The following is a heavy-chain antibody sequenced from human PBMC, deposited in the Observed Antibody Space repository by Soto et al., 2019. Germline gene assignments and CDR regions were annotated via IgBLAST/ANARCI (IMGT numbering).Heavy chain of an antibody. Sequence: GGSLRLSCAASGFTFSNAWMNWVRQAPGKGLEWVGRIKSKTDGGTTDYAAPVKGRFTISRDDSKNTLYLQMNSLKTEDTAVYYCTTLGDSSSWYYYYGMDVWGQGPTVTVSS. CDR1: GFTFSNAW. CDR3: TTLGDSSSWYYYYGMDV. CDR2: IKSKTDGGTT. D-gene: IGHD6-13*01. V-gene: IGHV3-15*07. J-gene: IGHJ6*02.